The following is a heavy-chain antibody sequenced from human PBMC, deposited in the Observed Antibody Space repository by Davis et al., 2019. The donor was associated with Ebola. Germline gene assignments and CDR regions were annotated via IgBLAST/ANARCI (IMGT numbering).Heavy chain of an antibody. CDR3: ARGALIAAAGTGKDFDY. D-gene: IGHD6-13*01. J-gene: IGHJ4*02. Sequence: MPSETLSLTCTVSGGSISSYYWSWIRQPPGKGLEWIGTIYYSGSTYYNPSLKSRVTISVDTSKNQFSLKLRSVTAADTAVYYCARGALIAAAGTGKDFDYWGQGTLVTVSS. CDR2: IYYSGST. CDR1: GGSISSYY. V-gene: IGHV4-39*01.